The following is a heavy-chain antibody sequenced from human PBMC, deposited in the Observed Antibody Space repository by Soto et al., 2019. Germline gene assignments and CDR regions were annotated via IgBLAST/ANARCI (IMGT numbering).Heavy chain of an antibody. D-gene: IGHD3-3*01. CDR2: IYSGGST. V-gene: IGHV3-53*01. CDR3: ARGLRFLEWSPPDAFDI. Sequence: PGGSLRLSCAASGFTVSSNYMSWVRQAPGKGLEWVSVIYSGGSTYYADSVKGRFTISRDNSKNTLYLQMNSLRAEDTAVYYCARGLRFLEWSPPDAFDIWGQGTMVTVS. CDR1: GFTVSSNY. J-gene: IGHJ3*02.